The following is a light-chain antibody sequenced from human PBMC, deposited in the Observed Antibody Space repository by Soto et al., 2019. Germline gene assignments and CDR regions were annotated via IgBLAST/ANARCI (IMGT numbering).Light chain of an antibody. Sequence: DIVMTQSPDSLAVSLGERATINCKSSQSVLYSSNNKNYLAWYQQKPGKAPKLLIYAASSLQSGVPSRFSGSGSGTDFTLTISSLQPEDFATYYCQQSYSTWTFGQGTKVDI. J-gene: IGKJ1*01. CDR2: AAS. V-gene: IGKV4-1*01. CDR3: QQSYSTWT. CDR1: QSVLYSSNNKNY.